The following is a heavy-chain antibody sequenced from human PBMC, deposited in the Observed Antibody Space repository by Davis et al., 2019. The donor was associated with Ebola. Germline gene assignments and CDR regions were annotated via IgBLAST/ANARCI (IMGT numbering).Heavy chain of an antibody. V-gene: IGHV3-48*01. CDR1: GFTFSSYS. CDR3: ARYPVAATTTTIGTRGYYYYYYYMDV. J-gene: IGHJ6*03. CDR2: ISSRSSTI. D-gene: IGHD2-15*01. Sequence: GESLKISCAASGFTFSSYSMNWVRQAPGKGLEWVSYISSRSSTIYNADSVKGRFTISRDNAKNSLYLQMNSLRAEDTAVYYCARYPVAATTTTIGTRGYYYYYYYMDVWGKGTTVTVSS.